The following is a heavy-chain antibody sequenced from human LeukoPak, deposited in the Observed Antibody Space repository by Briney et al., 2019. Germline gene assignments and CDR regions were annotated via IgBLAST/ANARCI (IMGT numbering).Heavy chain of an antibody. Sequence: SETLSLTCAVYGRSFSGYYWSWIRQPPGKGLEWIGEINHSGSTNYNPSLKSRVTISVDTSKNQFSLKLSSVTAADTAVYYCAAAAGTMHWGQGTLVTVSS. J-gene: IGHJ4*02. V-gene: IGHV4-34*01. CDR3: AAAAGTMH. D-gene: IGHD6-13*01. CDR1: GRSFSGYY. CDR2: INHSGST.